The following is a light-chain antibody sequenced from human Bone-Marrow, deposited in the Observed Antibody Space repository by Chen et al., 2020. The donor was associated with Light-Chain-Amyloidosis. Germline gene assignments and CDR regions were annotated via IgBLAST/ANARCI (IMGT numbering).Light chain of an antibody. CDR1: SSDVGGDNH. J-gene: IGLJ1*01. V-gene: IGLV2-14*01. Sequence: QSALTQPASVSGSPGQSITIFCTGTSSDVGGDNHVSWYQQHPDKAPKLMIYEVTNRPSWVPDRFSGSKSDNTASLTISGLQTEDEAGYFCSSYTITNTLVFGSGTRVTVL. CDR2: EVT. CDR3: SSYTITNTLV.